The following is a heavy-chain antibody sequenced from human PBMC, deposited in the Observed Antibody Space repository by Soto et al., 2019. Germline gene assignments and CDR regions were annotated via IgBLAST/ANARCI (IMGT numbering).Heavy chain of an antibody. J-gene: IGHJ6*02. D-gene: IGHD3-10*01. V-gene: IGHV1-69*13. CDR3: GSGSYYKDIDYYYGMDV. Sequence: SVKVSCKASGGTFSSYGISWVLQAPGQGLEWMGGIIPIFGTANYAQKFQGRVTITADESTSTAYMELSSLRSEDTAVYYCGSGSYYKDIDYYYGMDVWGQRTTVTVSS. CDR1: GGTFSSYG. CDR2: IIPIFGTA.